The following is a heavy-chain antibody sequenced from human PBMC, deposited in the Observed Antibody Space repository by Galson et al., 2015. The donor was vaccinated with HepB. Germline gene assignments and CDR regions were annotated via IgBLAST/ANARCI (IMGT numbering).Heavy chain of an antibody. V-gene: IGHV3-7*03. J-gene: IGHJ4*02. CDR1: GFTFSSYW. CDR3: ARFMLAAGRALEN. Sequence: SLRLSCAASGFTFSSYWMSWVRQAPGKGLEWVANIKTDGSEKYYADSVKGRFTISRDNAEKSVYLQMNSPRVEDTAVYFCARFMLAAGRALENWGQGTLVTVSS. CDR2: IKTDGSEK. D-gene: IGHD3-16*01.